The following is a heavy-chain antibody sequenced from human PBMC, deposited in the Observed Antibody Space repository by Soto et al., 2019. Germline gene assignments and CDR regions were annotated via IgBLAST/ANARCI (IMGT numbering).Heavy chain of an antibody. CDR3: LREDRASDY. CDR2: IIPVFATP. CDR1: GDTFSNYA. J-gene: IGHJ4*02. V-gene: IGHV1-69*01. Sequence: QVQLVQSGAEVKMPGSSVNVSCTASGDTFSNYAISWARQAPGQGLEWMGGIIPVFATPHYAQRFQGRVSITADESTRTVYRVLSSLVPDDTAVYYCLREDRASDYWGQGTLVIVSS.